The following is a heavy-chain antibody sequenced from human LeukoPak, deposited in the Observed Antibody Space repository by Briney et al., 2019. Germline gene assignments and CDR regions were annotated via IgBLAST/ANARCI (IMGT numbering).Heavy chain of an antibody. CDR1: GFTFTDYY. CDR3: ARVGRLQYGDYVAFDY. Sequence: GGSLRLSCATSGFTFTDYYMTWIRQAPGKGLEWISYISVSGTTMYYADSVKGRFTLSRDNAKDSLYLQMNSLRADDTAVYYCARVGRLQYGDYVAFDYWDQGALVTVSS. CDR2: ISVSGTTM. D-gene: IGHD4-17*01. J-gene: IGHJ4*02. V-gene: IGHV3-11*01.